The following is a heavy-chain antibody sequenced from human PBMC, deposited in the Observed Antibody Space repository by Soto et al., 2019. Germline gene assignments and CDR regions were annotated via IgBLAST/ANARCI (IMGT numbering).Heavy chain of an antibody. CDR1: GGTFSSYA. D-gene: IGHD2-21*02. V-gene: IGHV1-69*06. CDR2: IIPIFGTA. Sequence: QVQLVQSGAEVKKPGSSVKVSCKASGGTFSSYAISWVRQAPGQGLEWMGGIIPIFGTANYAQKFQGRVTITADKSTGTAYMELSSLRSEDTAVYYCAREQVVVVTAIQGWFDPWGQGTLVTVSS. J-gene: IGHJ5*02. CDR3: AREQVVVVTAIQGWFDP.